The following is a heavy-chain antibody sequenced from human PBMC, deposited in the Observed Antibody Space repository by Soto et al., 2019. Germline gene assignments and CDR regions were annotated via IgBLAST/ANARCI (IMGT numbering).Heavy chain of an antibody. J-gene: IGHJ4*02. Sequence: SETLSLTCTGSGGSINNYYWRWIRQPAGKGLEWLGRIYASGTTNYNPSLKSRVTMSVDTSKNQFSLNLSSVTAADTAVYYCATATTDWRHSDDLGQGILVSVYS. D-gene: IGHD1-1*01. CDR2: IYASGTT. CDR1: GGSINNYY. V-gene: IGHV4-4*07. CDR3: ATATTDWRHSDD.